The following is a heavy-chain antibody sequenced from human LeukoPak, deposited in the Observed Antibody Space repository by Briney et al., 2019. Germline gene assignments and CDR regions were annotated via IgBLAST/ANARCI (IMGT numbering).Heavy chain of an antibody. CDR1: GYTFTSYG. CDR3: ARAPMGAAALY. CDR2: ISAYNGNT. V-gene: IGHV1-18*01. D-gene: IGHD6-13*01. Sequence: GASVKVSCKASGYTFTSYGISWARQAPGQGLEWMGWISAYNGNTNYAQKLQGRVTMTTDTSTSTAYMELSSLRSDDTAFYYCARAPMGAAALYWGQGTLVTVSS. J-gene: IGHJ4*02.